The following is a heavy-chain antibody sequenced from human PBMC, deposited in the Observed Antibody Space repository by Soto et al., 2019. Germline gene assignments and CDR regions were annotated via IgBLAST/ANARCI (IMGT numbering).Heavy chain of an antibody. CDR2: INAGNGNT. CDR3: ARTTTDGWPYFDY. J-gene: IGHJ4*02. D-gene: IGHD1-1*01. Sequence: VASVKVSCKASGYTFTSYAMHWVRQAPGQRLEWMGWINAGNGNTKYSQKFQGRVTITRDTSASTAYMELSSLRSEDTAVYYCARTTTDGWPYFDYWGQGTLVTVSS. V-gene: IGHV1-3*01. CDR1: GYTFTSYA.